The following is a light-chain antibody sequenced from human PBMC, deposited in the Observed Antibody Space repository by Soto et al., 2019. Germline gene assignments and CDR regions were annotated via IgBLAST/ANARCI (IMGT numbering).Light chain of an antibody. CDR1: GSDVGGYKY. CDR2: EVS. Sequence: QSALTQPASVSGSPGQSITIFCTGTGSDVGGYKYVSWYQQHPGKAPKLMIYEVSNRPSGVSNRFSGSKSGITASLTISGLQAEDEADYYCSSYTSSSLGVFGTGTRSPP. V-gene: IGLV2-14*01. CDR3: SSYTSSSLGV. J-gene: IGLJ1*01.